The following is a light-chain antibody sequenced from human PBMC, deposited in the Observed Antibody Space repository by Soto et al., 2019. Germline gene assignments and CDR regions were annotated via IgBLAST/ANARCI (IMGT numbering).Light chain of an antibody. Sequence: EIVLTQSPATLSLSPGERATLSCRASQSVSSYLAWYQQKPGQAPRLLIYDASNRATALPARFSGSGSGTDFTLTISSLEAVEFAVYYCQPRSNWPWTFCQGTKVEI. V-gene: IGKV3-11*01. J-gene: IGKJ1*01. CDR1: QSVSSY. CDR3: QPRSNWPWT. CDR2: DAS.